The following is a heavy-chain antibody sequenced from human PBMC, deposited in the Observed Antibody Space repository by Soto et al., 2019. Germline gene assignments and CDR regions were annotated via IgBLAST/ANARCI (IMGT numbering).Heavy chain of an antibody. V-gene: IGHV3-30*18. D-gene: IGHD6-25*01. J-gene: IGHJ6*02. CDR1: GFTFSSYG. CDR2: ISYDGSNK. Sequence: QVQLVESGGGVVQPGRSLRLSCAASGFTFSSYGMHWVRQAPGKGLEWVAVISYDGSNKYYADSVKGRFTISRDNSKNTLFLQMNSLRAEDTAVYYCAKYLLRPGRAYGMDVWGQGTTVTVSS. CDR3: AKYLLRPGRAYGMDV.